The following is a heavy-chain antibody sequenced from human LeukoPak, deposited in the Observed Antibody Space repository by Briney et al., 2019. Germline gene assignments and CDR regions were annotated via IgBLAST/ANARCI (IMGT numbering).Heavy chain of an antibody. J-gene: IGHJ4*02. CDR2: IHPNGYS. D-gene: IGHD3-10*01. CDR1: GYIFTGYY. V-gene: IGHV1-2*02. CDR3: ATECCFDGNIYSKGFEY. Sequence: ASVKVSCKTSGYIFTGYYLHWLRQAPGQGLEWLGCIHPNGYSEPAPIFRGRVTMTRDTSLSTAYMDLSTLKSDDTAVYYCATECCFDGNIYSKGFEYWGLGTVVTVSS.